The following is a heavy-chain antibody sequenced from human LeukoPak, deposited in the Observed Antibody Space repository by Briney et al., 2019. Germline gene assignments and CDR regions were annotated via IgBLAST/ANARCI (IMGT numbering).Heavy chain of an antibody. D-gene: IGHD2-2*01. CDR1: GYTFTGYY. CDR3: ARLYCSSTSCYDPNNWFDP. Sequence: GASVTVSCMASGYTFTGYYMHWVGPAPGQGLEWMGWINPNSGGTNYAQKFQGRVTMTRDTSISTAYMELSRLRSDDTAVYYCARLYCSSTSCYDPNNWFDPWGQGTLVTVSS. CDR2: INPNSGGT. J-gene: IGHJ5*02. V-gene: IGHV1-2*02.